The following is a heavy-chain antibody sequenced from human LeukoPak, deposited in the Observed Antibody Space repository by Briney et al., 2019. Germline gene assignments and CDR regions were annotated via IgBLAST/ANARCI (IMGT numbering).Heavy chain of an antibody. CDR2: IFYSGST. CDR1: GGSISTSNYY. D-gene: IGHD6-13*01. V-gene: IGHV4-39*07. Sequence: SETLSLTCTVSGGSISTSNYYWGWIRQPPGKGLEWIGNIFYSGSTYYSPSLRSRVTISLDTSRNQFSLKLNSVTAADTAFYYCAALTSSWYVPPVATPRDDGFDIWGQGTMVTVSS. J-gene: IGHJ3*02. CDR3: AALTSSWYVPPVATPRDDGFDI.